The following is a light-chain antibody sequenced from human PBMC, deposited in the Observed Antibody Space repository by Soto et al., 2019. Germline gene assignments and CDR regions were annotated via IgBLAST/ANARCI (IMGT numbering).Light chain of an antibody. V-gene: IGLV1-51*01. CDR1: SSNNGNNY. Sequence: QSVLTQPPSVSAAPGQKVTISCSVSSSNNGNNYVSWYQQLPGTAPKLLIYDNNKRPSGIPDRFSGSKSGTSATLGITGLQTGDEADYYCGTWDSSLSAYVFGTGTMSPS. J-gene: IGLJ1*01. CDR3: GTWDSSLSAYV. CDR2: DNN.